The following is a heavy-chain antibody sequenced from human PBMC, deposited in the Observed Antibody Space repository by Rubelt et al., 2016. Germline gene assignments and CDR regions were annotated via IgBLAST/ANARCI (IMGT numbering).Heavy chain of an antibody. V-gene: IGHV4-39*07. J-gene: IGHJ4*02. CDR2: ISYSGST. D-gene: IGHD1-26*01. Sequence: QLQLQESGPGLVKPSETLSLTCTVSGGSMNNNDYYWAWLRQPPGKDLEWIGSISYSGSTYYNPSLKSRVTISVDTSKNQFAVKLSSGTAADTGVYYCARWWEGLQAVDYWGQGTLVTVSS. CDR1: GGSMNNNDYY. CDR3: ARWWEGLQAVDY.